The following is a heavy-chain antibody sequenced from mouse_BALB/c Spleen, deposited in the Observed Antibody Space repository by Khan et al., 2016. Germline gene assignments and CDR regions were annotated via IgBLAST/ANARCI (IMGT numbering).Heavy chain of an antibody. CDR3: ARRIYSEYENYAMDY. V-gene: IGHV5-6*01. J-gene: IGHJ4*01. CDR1: GFTFSSYG. Sequence: EVELVESGGHLVKPGGSLKLSCAASGFTFSSYGMSWVRQTPDKRLEWVATISSGGSYTYYPDSVKGRFTISRDNAKNTLYLQMSSLKSEDTAMYYGARRIYSEYENYAMDYWGPGTSVTISS. CDR2: ISSGGSYT. D-gene: IGHD2-4*01.